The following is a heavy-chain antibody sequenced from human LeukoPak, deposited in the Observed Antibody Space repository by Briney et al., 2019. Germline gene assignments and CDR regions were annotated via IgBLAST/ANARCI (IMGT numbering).Heavy chain of an antibody. V-gene: IGHV4-31*03. CDR3: ARGGSSSWQFDY. CDR1: GGSISSGGYY. D-gene: IGHD6-13*01. Sequence: SQTLSLTCTVSGGSISSGGYYWSWIRQHPGKGLEWIGYIYYSGSTYYNPSLKSRVTISVDTSKNQFSLKLSSVTAADTAVYYCARGGSSSWQFDYWGQGTLVTVSS. CDR2: IYYSGST. J-gene: IGHJ4*02.